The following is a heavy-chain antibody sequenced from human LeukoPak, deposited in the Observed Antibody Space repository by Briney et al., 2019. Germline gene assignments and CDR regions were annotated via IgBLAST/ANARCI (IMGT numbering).Heavy chain of an antibody. CDR2: IYYSGST. CDR3: ARRQGTGDRYYYYYMDV. CDR1: GGSISSSSYY. J-gene: IGHJ6*03. Sequence: SETLSLTCTVSGGSISSSSYYWGWIRQPPGKGLEWIGSIYYSGSTYYNPSLKSRVTISVDTSKNQFSLKLSSVTTADTAVYYCARRQGTGDRYYYYYMDVWGKGTTVTVSS. V-gene: IGHV4-39*01. D-gene: IGHD7-27*01.